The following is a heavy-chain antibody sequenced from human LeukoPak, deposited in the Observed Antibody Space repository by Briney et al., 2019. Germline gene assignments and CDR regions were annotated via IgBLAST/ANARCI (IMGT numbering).Heavy chain of an antibody. D-gene: IGHD3-22*01. J-gene: IGHJ3*02. CDR2: IIPILGIA. V-gene: IGHV1-69*04. CDR1: GGTFSSYT. Sequence: SVKVSCKASGGTFSSYTISWVRQAPGQGLEWMGRIIPILGIANYAQKFQGRATITADKSTSTAYMELSSLRSEDTAVYYCVRDLGSTGERRYYYDSSGYYYDAFDIWGQGTMVTVSS. CDR3: VRDLGSTGERRYYYDSSGYYYDAFDI.